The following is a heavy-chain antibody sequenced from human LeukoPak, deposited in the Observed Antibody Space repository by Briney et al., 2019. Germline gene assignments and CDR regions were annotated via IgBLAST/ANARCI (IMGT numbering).Heavy chain of an antibody. CDR3: ARASSSLAYCGGDCPNEYIDY. D-gene: IGHD2-21*02. Sequence: PSETLSLTCTVSGGSISSYYWSWIRQPPGKGLEWIGYIYYSGSTYYNPSLKSRVTISVDTSKNQFSLKLSSVTAADTAVYYCARASSSLAYCGGDCPNEYIDYWGQGTLVTVSS. CDR2: IYYSGST. V-gene: IGHV4-59*12. CDR1: GGSISSYY. J-gene: IGHJ4*02.